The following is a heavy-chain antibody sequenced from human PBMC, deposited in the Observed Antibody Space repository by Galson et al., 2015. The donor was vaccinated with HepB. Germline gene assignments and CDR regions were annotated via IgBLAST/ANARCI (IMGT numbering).Heavy chain of an antibody. Sequence: SPRTPCAAPGITLRPYWLSWVRPAPGNGLGGGGSIKQGGSEKYYVDYVKGRFTISRDNAKNSLYLQMNSLRAEDTAVYYCASNWELRYWGQGTLVTVSS. J-gene: IGHJ4*02. D-gene: IGHD1-7*01. CDR3: ASNWELRY. CDR2: IKQGGSEK. CDR1: GITLRPYW. V-gene: IGHV3-7*03.